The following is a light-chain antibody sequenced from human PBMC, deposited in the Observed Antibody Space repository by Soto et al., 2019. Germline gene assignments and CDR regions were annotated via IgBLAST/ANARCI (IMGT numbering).Light chain of an antibody. CDR3: EQYNKWPRT. CDR2: GAS. V-gene: IGKV3-15*01. CDR1: QSLNSN. J-gene: IGKJ1*01. Sequence: EMVVTQSPATLSVSPGERATLSCRASQSLNSNLAWYQQKPGQAPRLLIYGASSRATGIPARFSGSGSGTDFTLTISSLQSEDFAVYYCEQYNKWPRTF.